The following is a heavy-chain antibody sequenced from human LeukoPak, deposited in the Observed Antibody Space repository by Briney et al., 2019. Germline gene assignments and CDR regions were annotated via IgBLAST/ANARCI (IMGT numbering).Heavy chain of an antibody. CDR1: GGSISSYY. Sequence: SETLSLTCTVSGGSISSYYWSWIRQPPGKGLEWIGYIYYSGSTNYNPSLKSRVTISVDTSKNQFSLKLSSVTAADTAVYYCARVGDYYDSSGYYYYYGMDVWGQGTTVTVSS. CDR2: IYYSGST. V-gene: IGHV4-59*12. J-gene: IGHJ6*02. CDR3: ARVGDYYDSSGYYYYYGMDV. D-gene: IGHD3-22*01.